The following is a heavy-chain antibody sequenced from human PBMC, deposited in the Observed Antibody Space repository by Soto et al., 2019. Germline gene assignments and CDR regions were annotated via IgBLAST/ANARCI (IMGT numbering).Heavy chain of an antibody. V-gene: IGHV1-18*01. J-gene: IGHJ5*02. D-gene: IGHD2-15*01. Sequence: ASVKVSCKASGYTFTSYGISWVRQAPGQGLEWLGWISTYNDKTNYGKNFQGRVTMTTDTSTSIAYMELRSLRSDDTAVYYCARDPAPDIILVPGHDLFDPCGQGTLVTVSS. CDR1: GYTFTSYG. CDR3: ARDPAPDIILVPGHDLFDP. CDR2: ISTYNDKT.